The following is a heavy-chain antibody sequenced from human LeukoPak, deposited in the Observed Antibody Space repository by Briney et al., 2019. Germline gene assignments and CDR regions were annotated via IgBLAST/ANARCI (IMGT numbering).Heavy chain of an antibody. CDR2: IYPGDSDT. D-gene: IGHD2-15*01. Sequence: GESLKISCKGSGYSFTSYWIGWVRQMPGKGLEWMGIIYPGDSDTRYSPSFQGQVIISADKSISTAYLQWSSLKASDTAMYYCARSCSGGSCYYYYGMDVWGQGTTVTVSS. CDR1: GYSFTSYW. CDR3: ARSCSGGSCYYYYGMDV. V-gene: IGHV5-51*01. J-gene: IGHJ6*02.